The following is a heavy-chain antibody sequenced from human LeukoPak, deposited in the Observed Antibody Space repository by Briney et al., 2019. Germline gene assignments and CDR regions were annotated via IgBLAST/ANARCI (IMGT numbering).Heavy chain of an antibody. V-gene: IGHV4-61*02. CDR2: IYTSGST. D-gene: IGHD2-8*01. Sequence: SETLSLTRTVSGGSISSGSYDWSWIRQPAGKGLEWIGRIYTSGSTNYNPSLKSRVTISVDTSKNQFSLKLSSVTAADTAVYYCARDNAILGFDPWGQGTLVTVSS. CDR3: ARDNAILGFDP. J-gene: IGHJ5*02. CDR1: GGSISSGSYD.